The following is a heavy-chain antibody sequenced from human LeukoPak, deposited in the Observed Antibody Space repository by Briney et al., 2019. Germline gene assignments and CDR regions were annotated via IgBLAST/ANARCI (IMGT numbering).Heavy chain of an antibody. V-gene: IGHV3-30*02. CDR1: GFTFSTYG. CDR2: TRYDGSNK. Sequence: GGSLRLSCAASGFTFSTYGMHWVRQAPGKGLEWVAFTRYDGSNKYYADSVKGRFTISRDNSKNTLYLQMNSLRAEDTAVYYCAKDGGDNFDYWGQGTLVTVSS. J-gene: IGHJ4*02. D-gene: IGHD5-24*01. CDR3: AKDGGDNFDY.